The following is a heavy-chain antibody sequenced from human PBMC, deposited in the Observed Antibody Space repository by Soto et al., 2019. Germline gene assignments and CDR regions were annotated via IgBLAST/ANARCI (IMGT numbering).Heavy chain of an antibody. CDR2: VVPSGGST. D-gene: IGHD3-22*01. J-gene: IGHJ2*01. CDR1: GYTFTNHY. V-gene: IGHV1-46*01. CDR3: ARSASDGSGFYPSYWYFDL. Sequence: QVQLVQSGAELQKPGASVKVSCKAYGYTFTNHYMHWVRQAPGQGLEWMGIVVPSGGSTNYAQKFQGRVTMTRDTSTSTLYMELSSLRSDDTAIYYCARSASDGSGFYPSYWYFDLWGRGTLVTVSS.